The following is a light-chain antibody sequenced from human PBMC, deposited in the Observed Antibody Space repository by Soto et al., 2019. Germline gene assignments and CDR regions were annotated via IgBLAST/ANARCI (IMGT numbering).Light chain of an antibody. CDR1: QSISSW. CDR2: DAS. J-gene: IGKJ1*01. Sequence: DIQMTQSSSTLSASVGDGVTITCRASQSISSWLAWYQQKPGKAPKFLIYDASSLESGVPSRFSGSGSGTEFTLTISSLHPDDFATYYCQQYNSYSGTFGQGTKVDIK. CDR3: QQYNSYSGT. V-gene: IGKV1-5*01.